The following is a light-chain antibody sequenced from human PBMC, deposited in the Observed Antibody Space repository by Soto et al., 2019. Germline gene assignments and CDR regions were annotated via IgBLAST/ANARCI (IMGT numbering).Light chain of an antibody. Sequence: QSVLTQPPSVSVAPGQKVTISCSGSNSNIGAGYDVHWYQHLPGTAPKLLIYGDNNRPSGVPDRLSGSKSGTSASLAITGLQAEDEADCYCQSYDSSLSEVVFGGGTKLTVL. CDR2: GDN. CDR3: QSYDSSLSEVV. CDR1: NSNIGAGYD. V-gene: IGLV1-40*01. J-gene: IGLJ3*02.